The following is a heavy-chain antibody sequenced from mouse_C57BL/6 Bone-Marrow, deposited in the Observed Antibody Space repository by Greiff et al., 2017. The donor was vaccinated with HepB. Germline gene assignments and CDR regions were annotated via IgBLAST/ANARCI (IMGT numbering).Heavy chain of an antibody. J-gene: IGHJ1*03. CDR2: IYPGSGST. D-gene: IGHD1-1*01. V-gene: IGHV1-55*01. Sequence: QVQLQQPGAELVKPGASVKMSCKASGYTFTSYWITWVKQRPGQGLEWIGDIYPGSGSTNYNEKFKSKATLTVDTSSSTAYMQLSSLTSEDSAVYCCARAGSSYWYFDVWGTGTTVTVSS. CDR3: ARAGSSYWYFDV. CDR1: GYTFTSYW.